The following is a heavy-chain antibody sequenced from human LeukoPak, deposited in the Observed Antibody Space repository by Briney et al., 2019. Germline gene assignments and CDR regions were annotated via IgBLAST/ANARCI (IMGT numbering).Heavy chain of an antibody. J-gene: IGHJ5*02. CDR3: ARGPRSSGWIEDP. CDR2: INPSGGST. D-gene: IGHD6-19*01. CDR1: GYTFTTYY. Sequence: ASVKVSCKASGYTFTTYYMHWVRQAPGQGLEWMLLINPSGGSTINAQKFQGRVNMTRDTSTSTVYMEPSSLRSEDTAAYYCARGPRSSGWIEDPWGQGTLVTVSS. V-gene: IGHV1-46*01.